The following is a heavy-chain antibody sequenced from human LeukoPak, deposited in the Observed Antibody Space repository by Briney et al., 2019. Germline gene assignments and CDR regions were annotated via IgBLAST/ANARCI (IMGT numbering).Heavy chain of an antibody. D-gene: IGHD3-22*01. CDR2: ISSSTSYI. Sequence: GGSLRLSCAASGFTFSSHSMNWVRQGPGKGLEWVSSISSSTSYIYYADSLKGRFTISRDNAKNSLYLQMNSLRAEDTAVYYCARGHYYDNSGPDYWGQGILVTVSS. V-gene: IGHV3-21*01. CDR1: GFTFSSHS. CDR3: ARGHYYDNSGPDY. J-gene: IGHJ4*02.